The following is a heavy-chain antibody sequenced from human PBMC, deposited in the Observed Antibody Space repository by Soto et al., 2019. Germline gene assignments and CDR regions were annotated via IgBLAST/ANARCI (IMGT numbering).Heavy chain of an antibody. D-gene: IGHD3-10*01. J-gene: IGHJ4*02. CDR3: ARTLMVFGFDY. Sequence: GGSLRLSCAASGFTFSSYAMHWVRQAPGKGLEWVAVISYDGSNKYYADSVKGRFTISRDNSKNTLYLQMNSLRAEDTAVYYCARTLMVFGFDYWGQGTLVTVSS. CDR1: GFTFSSYA. V-gene: IGHV3-30-3*01. CDR2: ISYDGSNK.